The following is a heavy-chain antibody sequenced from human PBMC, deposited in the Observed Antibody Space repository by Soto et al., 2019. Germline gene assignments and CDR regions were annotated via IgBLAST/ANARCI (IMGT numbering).Heavy chain of an antibody. CDR2: ISSSSSYI. CDR1: GFTFSSYS. D-gene: IGHD5-18*01. CDR3: AREVDTAMAPRDYYYGMDV. V-gene: IGHV3-21*01. J-gene: IGHJ6*02. Sequence: SLRLSCAASGFTFSSYSMNWVRQAPGKGLEWGSSISSSSSYIYYADSVKGRVTISRDNAKNSLYLQMSSLRAEDTAVYYCAREVDTAMAPRDYYYGMDVWGQGTTVTVSS.